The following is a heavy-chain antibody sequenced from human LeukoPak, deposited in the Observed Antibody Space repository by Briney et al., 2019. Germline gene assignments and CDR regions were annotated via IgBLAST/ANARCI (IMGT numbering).Heavy chain of an antibody. J-gene: IGHJ4*02. CDR1: GFTFSNAW. CDR2: IKSKTDGGTT. V-gene: IGHV3-15*01. Sequence: TGGSLRLSCAASGFTFSNAWMSWVRQAPGKGLEWVGRIKSKTDGGTTDYAAPVKGRFTISRDDSKNTLYLQMNSLKTEDTAVYYCTTFLTYYYGSGSYMSDYWGQGTLVTVSS. D-gene: IGHD3-10*01. CDR3: TTFLTYYYGSGSYMSDY.